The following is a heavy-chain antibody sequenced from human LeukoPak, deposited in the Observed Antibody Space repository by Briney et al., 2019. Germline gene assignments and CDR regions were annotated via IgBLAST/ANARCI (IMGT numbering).Heavy chain of an antibody. J-gene: IGHJ4*02. Sequence: ASVKVSCKASGNTFTNYYMHWVRQAPGQGLEWMGWINPNSGGTNYAQNFQGRVTMTRDTSISTAYMEVSRLRSDDTAVYYCAREDSSGYDYWGQGTLVTVSS. CDR3: AREDSSGYDY. CDR2: INPNSGGT. CDR1: GNTFTNYY. D-gene: IGHD3-22*01. V-gene: IGHV1-2*02.